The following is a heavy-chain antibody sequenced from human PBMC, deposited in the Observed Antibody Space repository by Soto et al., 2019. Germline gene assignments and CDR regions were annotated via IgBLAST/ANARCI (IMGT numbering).Heavy chain of an antibody. D-gene: IGHD6-19*01. CDR2: MLYSGSTYFSGST. V-gene: IGHV4-39*01. CDR1: GGSISSSTYY. CDR3: ARGRWESSGCYDY. J-gene: IGHJ4*02. Sequence: QLQLQESGPGLVKPSETLSLTCTVSGGSISSSTYYWGWIRQPPGKGLEWIGSMLYSGSTYFSGSTYYNPSIKSRVTVSVDTSKNQLSLKMNSVTAADTAVYYCARGRWESSGCYDYWGQGTLVTVSS.